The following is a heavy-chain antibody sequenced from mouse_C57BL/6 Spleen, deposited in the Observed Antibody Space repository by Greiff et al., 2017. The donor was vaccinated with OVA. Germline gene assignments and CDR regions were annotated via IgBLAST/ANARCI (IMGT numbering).Heavy chain of an antibody. CDR3: ARAYYGSSYWYFDV. CDR1: GYPFTGSW. D-gene: IGHD1-1*01. Sequence: QVNLKHPGPELVKPGASVRFSSKASGYPFTGSWLHWVRRRPGQGLGGMGMIHPNSGSTNYNEKFKGKATLTVDKSSSTAYMQLSSLTSEDSAVYYCARAYYGSSYWYFDVWGTGTTVTVSS. V-gene: IGHV1-64*01. J-gene: IGHJ1*03. CDR2: IHPNSGST.